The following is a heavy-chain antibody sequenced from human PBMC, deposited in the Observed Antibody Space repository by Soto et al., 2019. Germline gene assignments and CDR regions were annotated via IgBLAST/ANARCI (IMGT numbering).Heavy chain of an antibody. V-gene: IGHV3-21*01. D-gene: IGHD1-20*01. CDR2: ISSSSSYI. CDR3: AKDGGYKNYYYYGMDV. J-gene: IGHJ6*02. CDR1: GFTFSSYS. Sequence: EVQLVESGGGLVKPGGSLRLSCAASGFTFSSYSMNWVRQAPGKGLEWVSSISSSSSYIYYADSVKGRFTISRDNAKNSLYLQMNSLRAEDTAVYYCAKDGGYKNYYYYGMDVWGQGTTVTVSS.